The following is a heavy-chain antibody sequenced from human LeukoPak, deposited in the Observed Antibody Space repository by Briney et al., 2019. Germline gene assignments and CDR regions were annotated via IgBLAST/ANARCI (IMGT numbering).Heavy chain of an antibody. CDR3: ASGSYYKGAFDI. V-gene: IGHV3-21*01. J-gene: IGHJ3*02. D-gene: IGHD1-26*01. CDR1: GFTFSSYS. CDR2: ISSSSSYI. Sequence: GGSLRLSCAASGFTFSSYSMNWVRQAPGKGLEWVSSISSSSSYIYYADSVKGRFTISRDNAKNSLYLQMNSLRAEDTAVYYCASGSYYKGAFDIWGQGTMVTVSS.